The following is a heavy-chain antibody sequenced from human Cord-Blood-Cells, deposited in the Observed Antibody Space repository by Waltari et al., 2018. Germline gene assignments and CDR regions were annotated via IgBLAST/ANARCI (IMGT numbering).Heavy chain of an antibody. CDR2: IYYSGST. D-gene: IGHD3-10*01. Sequence: QVQLQESGPGLVKPSQTLSLTCTVSGGSISSGDYYWSWIRQPPGKGLEWIGYIYYSGSTVYNPSPKSRVTISVDTSKNQFSLKLSSVTAADTAVYYCARDEGGSGSFDYWGQGTLVTVSS. V-gene: IGHV4-30-4*08. J-gene: IGHJ4*02. CDR3: ARDEGGSGSFDY. CDR1: GGSISSGDYY.